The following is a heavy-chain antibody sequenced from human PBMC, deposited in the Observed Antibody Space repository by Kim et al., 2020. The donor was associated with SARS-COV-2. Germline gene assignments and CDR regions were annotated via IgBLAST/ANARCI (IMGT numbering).Heavy chain of an antibody. J-gene: IGHJ3*02. V-gene: IGHV4-39*01. Sequence: SETLSLTCTVSGGSISSSSYYWGWIRQPPGKGLEWIGSIYHSGSTYYNPSLKSRVTISVDTSKNQFSLKLSSVTAADTAVYYCARSASPGWFGEPHSPDIWGQGTMVTVSS. CDR2: IYHSGST. CDR3: ARSASPGWFGEPHSPDI. CDR1: GGSISSSSYY. D-gene: IGHD3-10*01.